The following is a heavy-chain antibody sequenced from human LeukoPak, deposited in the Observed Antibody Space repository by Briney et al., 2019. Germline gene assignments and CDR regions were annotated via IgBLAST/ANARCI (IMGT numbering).Heavy chain of an antibody. D-gene: IGHD6-19*01. Sequence: GGSLRLSCAASGFTFSSYAMHWVRQAPGKGLEWVSGISWNSGSIGYADSVKGRFTISRDNAKNSLYLQMNSLRAEDTALYYCAKDMGSGPTSGMDVWGQGTTVTVSS. CDR3: AKDMGSGPTSGMDV. J-gene: IGHJ6*02. CDR2: ISWNSGSI. V-gene: IGHV3-9*01. CDR1: GFTFSSYA.